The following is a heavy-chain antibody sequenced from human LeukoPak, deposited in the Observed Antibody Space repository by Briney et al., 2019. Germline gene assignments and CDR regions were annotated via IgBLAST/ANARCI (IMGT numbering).Heavy chain of an antibody. Sequence: GGSLRLPCAAPGFTFSSYGMHWVRQAPGKGLEWVSAISGSGSSTYYADSVKGRFTISRDNSKNTLYLQMNSLRAEDTAVYYCAKERSMSSSTLLVGDYWGQGILVTVSS. D-gene: IGHD2-2*01. J-gene: IGHJ4*02. V-gene: IGHV3-23*01. CDR3: AKERSMSSSTLLVGDY. CDR1: GFTFSSYG. CDR2: ISGSGSST.